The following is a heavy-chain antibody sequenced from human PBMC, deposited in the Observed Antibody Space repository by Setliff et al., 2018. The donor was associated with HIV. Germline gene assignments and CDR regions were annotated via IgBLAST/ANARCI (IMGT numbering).Heavy chain of an antibody. D-gene: IGHD2-2*01. CDR2: ISAYNGNT. CDR1: GYTFTSYG. Sequence: GASVKVSCKASGYTFTSYGISWVRQAPGQGLEWMGWISAYNGNTNYAQKLLGRVTMTTDTSTSTAYMELRSLRSDDTAVYYCARGPPIVVVPAALLTFDYWGQGTLVTVSS. J-gene: IGHJ4*02. CDR3: ARGPPIVVVPAALLTFDY. V-gene: IGHV1-18*01.